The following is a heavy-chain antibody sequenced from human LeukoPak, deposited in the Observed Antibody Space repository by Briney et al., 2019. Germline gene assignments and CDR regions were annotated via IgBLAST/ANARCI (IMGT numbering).Heavy chain of an antibody. D-gene: IGHD3-10*01. CDR3: ARERDSPRGRRFDP. Sequence: PSETLSLTCTVSGGSISSGSYYWSWIRQHPGKGLEWIGYIYYSGSTYYNPSLKSRVTISVDTSKNQFSLKLSSVTAADTAVYYCARERDSPRGRRFDPWGQGTLVTVSS. V-gene: IGHV4-31*03. CDR1: GGSISSGSYY. CDR2: IYYSGST. J-gene: IGHJ5*02.